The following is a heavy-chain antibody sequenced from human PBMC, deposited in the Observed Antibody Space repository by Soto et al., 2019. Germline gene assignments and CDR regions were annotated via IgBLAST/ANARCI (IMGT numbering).Heavy chain of an antibody. CDR1: GLPFSTSA. D-gene: IGHD1-26*01. CDR2: IGASSDAA. Sequence: GGSLRLSCVASGLPFSTSAMSWVRQAPGKGLEWVSIIGASSDAAYYAESVKGRFTSSRDNSKNTLYLQMDSLRPEDTAVYYCGKYSGSYPVYNGMNVWGQGTTVTVSS. CDR3: GKYSGSYPVYNGMNV. V-gene: IGHV3-23*01. J-gene: IGHJ6*02.